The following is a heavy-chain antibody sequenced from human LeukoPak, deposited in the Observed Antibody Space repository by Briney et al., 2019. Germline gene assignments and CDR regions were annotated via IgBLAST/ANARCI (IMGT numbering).Heavy chain of an antibody. Sequence: GGSLRLSCAASGFTFEDYAMHWVRQAPGKGLEWVSLISGDGDRTYYADSVKGRFTISRDNSKNSPYLQMNSLRTEDTALYYCAKGLYYYDSSGYFDYWGQGTLVTVSS. CDR1: GFTFEDYA. CDR2: ISGDGDRT. V-gene: IGHV3-43*02. D-gene: IGHD3-22*01. J-gene: IGHJ4*02. CDR3: AKGLYYYDSSGYFDY.